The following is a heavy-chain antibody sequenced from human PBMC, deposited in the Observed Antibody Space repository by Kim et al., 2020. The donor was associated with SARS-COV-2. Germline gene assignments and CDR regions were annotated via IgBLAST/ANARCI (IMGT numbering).Heavy chain of an antibody. J-gene: IGHJ6*02. Sequence: TGYADSVKGMFNSSIDNAKNTLYQQMNRLRGEGTAVYYCARGNYYGMDVWGQGTTVTVSS. CDR2: T. V-gene: IGHV3-74*01. CDR3: ARGNYYGMDV.